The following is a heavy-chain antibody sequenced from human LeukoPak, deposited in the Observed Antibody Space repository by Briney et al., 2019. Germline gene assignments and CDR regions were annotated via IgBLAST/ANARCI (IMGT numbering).Heavy chain of an antibody. D-gene: IGHD3-10*01. V-gene: IGHV1-46*01. CDR2: INPSGGST. CDR1: GYTFTSYY. J-gene: IGHJ6*02. CDR3: AKDTEMNRDCYAMDV. Sequence: ASVKVSCKASGYTFTSYYMHWVRQAPGQGLEWMGIINPSGGSTSYPQKFQGRVTMTRDTSTSTVYMELSSLRSEDTAVYYCAKDTEMNRDCYAMDVWGQGTTVTVSS.